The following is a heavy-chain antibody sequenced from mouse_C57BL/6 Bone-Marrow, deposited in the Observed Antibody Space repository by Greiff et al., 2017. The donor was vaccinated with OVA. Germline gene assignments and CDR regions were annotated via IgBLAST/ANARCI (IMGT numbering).Heavy chain of an antibody. Sequence: EVKVVESGGDLVKPGGSLKLSCAASGFTFSSYGMSWVRQTPDKRLEWVATISSGGSYTYYPDSVKGRFTISRDNAKNTLYLQMSSLKSEDTAMYYCARHGNWDAYWGQGTLVTVSA. V-gene: IGHV5-6*01. CDR2: ISSGGSYT. D-gene: IGHD4-1*01. CDR3: ARHGNWDAY. J-gene: IGHJ3*01. CDR1: GFTFSSYG.